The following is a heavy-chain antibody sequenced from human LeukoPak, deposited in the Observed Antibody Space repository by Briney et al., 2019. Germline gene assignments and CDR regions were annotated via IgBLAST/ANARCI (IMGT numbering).Heavy chain of an antibody. J-gene: IGHJ4*02. V-gene: IGHV1-18*01. Sequence: ASVKVSCKAFGYSFASYGMSWVRQAPGQRLEWLAWISVSTGNTQYAQKLQGRVTLTTDTSTSTAYMELRSLRSADTAVYYCARPINTFFDSWDQGTLVTVSS. CDR3: ARPINTFFDS. D-gene: IGHD5-12*01. CDR2: ISVSTGNT. CDR1: GYSFASYG.